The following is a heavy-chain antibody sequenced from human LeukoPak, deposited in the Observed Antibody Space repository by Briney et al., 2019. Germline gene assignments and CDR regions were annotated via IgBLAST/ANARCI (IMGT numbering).Heavy chain of an antibody. J-gene: IGHJ4*02. D-gene: IGHD6-13*01. V-gene: IGHV3-23*01. Sequence: GGSLRLSCAASGFTFSSYSMNWVRQAPGKGLEWVSSIRGSGGGTNYGDSVKGRFTISRDNSKNTLYVQMNSLRVEDTAVYYCAKYTSSWYEDYWGQGTLVTVSS. CDR1: GFTFSSYS. CDR2: IRGSGGGT. CDR3: AKYTSSWYEDY.